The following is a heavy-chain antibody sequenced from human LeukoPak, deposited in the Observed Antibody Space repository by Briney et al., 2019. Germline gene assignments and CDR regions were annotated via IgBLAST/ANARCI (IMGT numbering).Heavy chain of an antibody. J-gene: IGHJ2*01. CDR1: GYTFTGYY. V-gene: IGHV1-2*02. CDR3: ARNPAVAPGWYFDL. D-gene: IGHD2-15*01. CDR2: INPNSGGT. Sequence: ASVKVSCKASGYTFTGYYMHWVRQAPGQGLEWMGWINPNSGGTNYAQKFQGRVTMTRDTSISTAYMELSRLRSDDTAVYYCARNPAVAPGWYFDLWGRGTLVTVSS.